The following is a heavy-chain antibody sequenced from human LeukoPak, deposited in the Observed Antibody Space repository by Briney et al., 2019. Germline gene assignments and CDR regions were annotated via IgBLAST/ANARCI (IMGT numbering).Heavy chain of an antibody. D-gene: IGHD6-13*01. Sequence: ASETLSLTCAVCGGSFSGYYWSWIRQPPGKGLEWIGEINHSGSTNYNPSLKSRVTISVDTSKNQFSLKLSSVTAADTAVYYCARVDRATGYSSSWYSLFYYYGMDVWGQGTTVTVSS. CDR2: INHSGST. V-gene: IGHV4-34*01. CDR3: ARVDRATGYSSSWYSLFYYYGMDV. CDR1: GGSFSGYY. J-gene: IGHJ6*02.